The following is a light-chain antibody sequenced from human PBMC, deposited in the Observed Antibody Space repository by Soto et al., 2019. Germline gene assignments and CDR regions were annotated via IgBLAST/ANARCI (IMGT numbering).Light chain of an antibody. CDR1: SSDVGSYNL. V-gene: IGLV2-23*02. CDR2: EVS. CDR3: CTYAGSSTYV. J-gene: IGLJ1*01. Sequence: YVVTQPACVTVYPAELTAISCTGTSSDVGSYNLVSWYQQHPGKAPKLMIFEVSKRPSGVSNRFSGSKSGNTASLTISVLQAQDEADYYCCTYAGSSTYVFGTGTKVTVL.